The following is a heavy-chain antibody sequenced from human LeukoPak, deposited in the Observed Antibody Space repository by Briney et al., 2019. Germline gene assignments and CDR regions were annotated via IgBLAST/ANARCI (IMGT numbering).Heavy chain of an antibody. CDR2: TFTGGTT. CDR3: AREDYYGSGRD. CDR1: GFSVSNNY. J-gene: IGHJ4*02. Sequence: PGGSLRLSCEVSGFSVSNNYMNWVRQAPGKGLEWVSATFTGGTTHYADSVKGRFTISRDTSKNTLHLQMNSLRAEDTAVYYCAREDYYGSGRDWGQGTLVTVSS. D-gene: IGHD3-10*01. V-gene: IGHV3-66*01.